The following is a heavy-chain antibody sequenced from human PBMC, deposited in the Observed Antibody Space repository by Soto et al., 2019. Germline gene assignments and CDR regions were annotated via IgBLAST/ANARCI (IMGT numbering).Heavy chain of an antibody. V-gene: IGHV3-11*01. J-gene: IGHJ6*03. CDR3: ARVGSGYDFWSGYYYYYYMDV. CDR2: ISSSGSTI. D-gene: IGHD3-3*01. Sequence: GSLSLSCAASGFTLSDYYMSWIRQAPGKGLEWVSYISSSGSTIYYADSVKGRFTISRDNAKNSLYLQMNSLRAEDTAVYYCARVGSGYDFWSGYYYYYYMDVWGKGTTVTVSS. CDR1: GFTLSDYY.